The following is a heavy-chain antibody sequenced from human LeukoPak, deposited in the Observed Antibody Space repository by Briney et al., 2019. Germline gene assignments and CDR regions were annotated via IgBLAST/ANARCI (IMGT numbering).Heavy chain of an antibody. J-gene: IGHJ4*02. D-gene: IGHD3-22*01. CDR2: ISGSGGST. V-gene: IGHV3-23*01. CDR3: AKASYYYDSSGYYPGFVDY. CDR1: GFTFSSYA. Sequence: GGSLRLPCAASGFTFSSYAMSWVRQAPGKGLEWVSAISGSGGSTYYADSVKGRFTISRDNSKNTLYLQMNSLRAEDTAVYYCAKASYYYDSSGYYPGFVDYWGQGTLVTVSS.